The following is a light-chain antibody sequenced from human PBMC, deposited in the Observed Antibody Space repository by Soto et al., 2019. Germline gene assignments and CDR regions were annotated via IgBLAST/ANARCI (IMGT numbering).Light chain of an antibody. Sequence: EIVMTQSPATLSLSPGERATLSCRASQSVSSNLAWYEQKHGQAPRLLIYGVSTRATGIPARFSGSGSGTEFTITISSLQSEDFAVYYCQQYNTWPITFGQGTRLEIK. J-gene: IGKJ5*01. CDR3: QQYNTWPIT. CDR2: GVS. V-gene: IGKV3-15*01. CDR1: QSVSSN.